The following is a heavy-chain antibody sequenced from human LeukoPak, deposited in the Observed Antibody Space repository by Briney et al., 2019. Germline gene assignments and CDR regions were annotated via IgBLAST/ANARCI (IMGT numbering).Heavy chain of an antibody. Sequence: VASVKVSRKASGGTFSSYAISWVRQAPGQGLEWTGGIIPIFGTANYAQKFQGRVTITADESTSTAYMELSSLRSEDTAVYYCARLGPFYDSSSYGDYNWFDPWGQGTLVTVSS. CDR2: IIPIFGTA. D-gene: IGHD3-22*01. J-gene: IGHJ5*02. CDR3: ARLGPFYDSSSYGDYNWFDP. V-gene: IGHV1-69*13. CDR1: GGTFSSYA.